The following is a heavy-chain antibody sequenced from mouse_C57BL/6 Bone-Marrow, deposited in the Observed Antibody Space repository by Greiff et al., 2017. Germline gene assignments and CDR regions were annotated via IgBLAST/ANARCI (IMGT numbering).Heavy chain of an antibody. CDR3: VYDYDVSWFAY. V-gene: IGHV1-19*01. CDR2: INPYNGGT. D-gene: IGHD2-4*01. J-gene: IGHJ3*01. Sequence: VQLQQSGPVLVKPGASVKMSCKASGYTFTDSYMNWVKQSHGKSLEWIGVINPYNGGTSYNQKFKGKATLTVDKSSSTAYMELNSLTSEDSAVYYCVYDYDVSWFAYWGQGTLVTVSA. CDR1: GYTFTDSY.